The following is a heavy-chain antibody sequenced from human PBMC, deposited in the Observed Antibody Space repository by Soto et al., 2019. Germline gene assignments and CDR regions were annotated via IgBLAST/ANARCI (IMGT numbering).Heavy chain of an antibody. V-gene: IGHV3-7*01. Sequence: EVQLVESGGGLVQPGGSLRVACAAAGFSFRDYWMTWVRQVPGKGLEWAANIKQDGSEKYYADSVKGRLTISRDNAKSSLYVQLNGLSAEDTAVYYCARSRAGRTAASYCGYIDVWGKGTTVTFSS. CDR1: GFSFRDYW. D-gene: IGHD2-2*01. J-gene: IGHJ6*03. CDR3: ARSRAGRTAASYCGYIDV. CDR2: IKQDGSEK.